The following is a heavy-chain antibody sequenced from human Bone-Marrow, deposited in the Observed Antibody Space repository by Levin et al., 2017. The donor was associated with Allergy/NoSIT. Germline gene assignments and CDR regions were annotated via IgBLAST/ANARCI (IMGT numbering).Heavy chain of an antibody. Sequence: GGSLRLSCAASGFTFSSYSMNWVRQAPGKGLEWVSSISSSSSYIYYADSVKGRFTISRDNAKNSLYLQMNSLRAEDTAVYYCARPSGIAVGAPALGVMDVWGQGTTVTVSS. CDR2: ISSSSSYI. CDR3: ARPSGIAVGAPALGVMDV. D-gene: IGHD6-19*01. J-gene: IGHJ6*02. CDR1: GFTFSSYS. V-gene: IGHV3-21*01.